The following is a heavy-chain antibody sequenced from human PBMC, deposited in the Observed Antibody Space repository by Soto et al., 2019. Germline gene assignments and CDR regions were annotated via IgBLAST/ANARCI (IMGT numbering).Heavy chain of an antibody. CDR1: GGSVSSGSYY. CDR2: IYYSGST. J-gene: IGHJ6*02. CDR3: AREVVVVPAAPPLYYYGMDV. Sequence: PSETLSLTCTVSGGSVSSGSYYWSWIRQPPGKGLEWIGYIYYSGSTNYNPSLKSRVTISVDTSKNQFSLKLSSVTAADTAVYYCAREVVVVPAAPPLYYYGMDVWGQGTTVTVS. V-gene: IGHV4-61*01. D-gene: IGHD2-2*01.